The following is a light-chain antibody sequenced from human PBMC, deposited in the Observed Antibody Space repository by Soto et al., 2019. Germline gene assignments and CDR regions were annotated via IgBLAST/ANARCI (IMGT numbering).Light chain of an antibody. V-gene: IGLV1-40*01. J-gene: IGLJ2*01. Sequence: QSVRTQPPSVSGAPGQRVTISCTGSSSNIGAGYDVHWYQQLPGTAPKLLIYGNSNRPSGVPDRFSGSKSGTSASLAITGLQAEDEADYYCQSYDSSLSAVVFGGGTKHTVL. CDR2: GNS. CDR1: SSNIGAGYD. CDR3: QSYDSSLSAVV.